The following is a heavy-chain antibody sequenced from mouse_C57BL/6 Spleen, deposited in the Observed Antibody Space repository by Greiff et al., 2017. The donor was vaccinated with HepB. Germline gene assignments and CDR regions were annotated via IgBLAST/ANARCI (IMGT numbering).Heavy chain of an antibody. CDR3: ARRGYYYGSSYYYFDY. Sequence: EVKLMESGGGLVKPGGSLKLSCAASGFTFSDYGMHWVRQAPEKGLEWVAYISSGSSTIYYADTVKGRFTISRDNAKNTLFLQMTSLRSEDTALYYCARRGYYYGSSYYYFDYWGQGTTLTVSS. J-gene: IGHJ2*01. CDR2: ISSGSSTI. CDR1: GFTFSDYG. V-gene: IGHV5-17*01. D-gene: IGHD1-1*01.